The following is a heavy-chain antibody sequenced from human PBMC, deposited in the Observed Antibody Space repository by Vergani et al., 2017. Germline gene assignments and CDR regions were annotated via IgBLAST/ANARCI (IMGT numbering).Heavy chain of an antibody. CDR1: GGTFSSYA. D-gene: IGHD3-16*02. CDR3: ARDSPSPPLYSTMNYMDV. CDR2: IIPIFGTA. J-gene: IGHJ6*03. Sequence: QVQLVQSGAEVKKPGSSVKVSCKASGGTFSSYAISWVRQAPGQGLEWMGRIIPIFGTANYAQKFQGRVTMTADKSTSTAYMELSSLRSEDTAVYYCARDSPSPPLYSTMNYMDVWGKGTTVTVSS. V-gene: IGHV1-69*14.